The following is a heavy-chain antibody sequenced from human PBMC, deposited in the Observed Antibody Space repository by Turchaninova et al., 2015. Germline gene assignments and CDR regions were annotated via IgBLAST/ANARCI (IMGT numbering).Heavy chain of an antibody. CDR1: WGPINHYY. CDR2: IHYSGST. CDR3: ARQRPDYYDTSGYYNFDF. Sequence: QVQLQESGPGLVKPSETLSLPCTVPWGPINHYYLNGLRPPPGKGREWIGYIHYSGSTSYNPSLKSRVTISVDTSKNQLSLKVSTVTVADTAVYYCARQRPDYYDTSGYYNFDFWGQGTLVTVSS. J-gene: IGHJ4*02. D-gene: IGHD3-22*01. V-gene: IGHV4-59*01.